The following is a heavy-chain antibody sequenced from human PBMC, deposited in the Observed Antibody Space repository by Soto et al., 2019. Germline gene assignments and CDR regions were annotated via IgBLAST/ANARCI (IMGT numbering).Heavy chain of an antibody. Sequence: GSLRLSCAASGFTFSIYEMNWVRQAPGKGLEWVSYISSSGSTIYYADSVKGRFTISRDNAKNSLYLQMNSLRAEDTAVYYCARDLPRSGAFDIWGQGTMVTVSS. CDR2: ISSSGSTI. CDR1: GFTFSIYE. CDR3: ARDLPRSGAFDI. J-gene: IGHJ3*02. V-gene: IGHV3-48*03.